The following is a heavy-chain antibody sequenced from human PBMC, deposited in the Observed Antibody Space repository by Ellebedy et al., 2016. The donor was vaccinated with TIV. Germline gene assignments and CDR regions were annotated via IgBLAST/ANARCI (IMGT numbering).Heavy chain of an antibody. J-gene: IGHJ6*03. Sequence: ASVKVSXXASGYTFSNYFIHWVRQAPGQGLDWMGIISPSDGSTAYAQGFQGRITLTGDTSTSTVYMELNSLRSEDTAVYFCARDQPKRWLAGRPGNYYFYMDVWGKGTTVTVSS. V-gene: IGHV1-46*01. CDR2: ISPSDGST. D-gene: IGHD6-19*01. CDR1: GYTFSNYF. CDR3: ARDQPKRWLAGRPGNYYFYMDV.